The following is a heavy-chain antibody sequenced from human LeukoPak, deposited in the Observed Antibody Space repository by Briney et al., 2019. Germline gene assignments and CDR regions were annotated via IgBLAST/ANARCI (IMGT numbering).Heavy chain of an antibody. V-gene: IGHV3-21*01. J-gene: IGHJ5*02. CDR3: ARDWDQVVVAATLVNWFDP. Sequence: GGSLRLSCAASGFTFSSYSMSWVRQAPGKWLEWVSSISSISSYIYYADSVKGRFTIATDNAKKSLYLQMNSMRAEDTAVYYCARDWDQVVVAATLVNWFDPWGQGTLVTVSS. CDR2: ISSISSYI. CDR1: GFTFSSYS. D-gene: IGHD2-15*01.